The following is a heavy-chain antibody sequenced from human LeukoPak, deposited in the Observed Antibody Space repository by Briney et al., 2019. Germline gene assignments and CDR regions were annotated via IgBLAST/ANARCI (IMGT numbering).Heavy chain of an antibody. CDR1: GYTFTSYD. J-gene: IGHJ3*02. V-gene: IGHV1-8*01. CDR2: MNPNSGNT. Sequence: ASVKVSCKASGYTFTSYDINWVRQATGQGLEWMGWMNPNSGNTGYAQRFQGRVTMTRNTSISTAYMELSSLRSEDTAVYYCASHSYSSSWYYGYSGEAFDIWGQGTMVTVSS. CDR3: ASHSYSSSWYYGYSGEAFDI. D-gene: IGHD6-13*01.